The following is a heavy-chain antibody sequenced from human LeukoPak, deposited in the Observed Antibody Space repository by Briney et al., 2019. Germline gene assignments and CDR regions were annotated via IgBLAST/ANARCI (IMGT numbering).Heavy chain of an antibody. V-gene: IGHV1-8*01. CDR3: ARGSSGYYYIPDF. J-gene: IGHJ4*02. Sequence: ASVKVSCKTSGYSFTNYEINWVRQATGQGLEYMGWMNSNDGYTGYAPNFQGRVTMTRDTSKSTAYMELRSLRPEDTAIYYCARGSSGYYYIPDFWGQGTLVTVSS. D-gene: IGHD3-22*01. CDR2: MNSNDGYT. CDR1: GYSFTNYE.